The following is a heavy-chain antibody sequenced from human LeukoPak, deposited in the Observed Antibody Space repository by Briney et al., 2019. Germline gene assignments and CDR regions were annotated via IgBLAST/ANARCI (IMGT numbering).Heavy chain of an antibody. Sequence: PGGSLRLSCAASGFTFSSYSMNWVRQAPGKGLEWVSSISSSSSYIYYADSVKGRFTISRDNAKNSLYLQMNSLRAEDTAVYYCERDPEGYKWFDPWGQGTLVTVSS. CDR3: ERDPEGYKWFDP. CDR1: GFTFSSYS. CDR2: ISSSSSYI. J-gene: IGHJ5*02. V-gene: IGHV3-21*01.